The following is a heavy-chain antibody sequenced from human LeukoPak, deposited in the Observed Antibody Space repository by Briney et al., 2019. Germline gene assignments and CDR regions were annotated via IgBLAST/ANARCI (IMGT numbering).Heavy chain of an antibody. CDR1: GGSISSTIYY. CDR3: ARDGPRFTISGVLNNRFDP. D-gene: IGHD3-3*01. J-gene: IGHJ5*02. Sequence: SETLSLTCTVSGGSISSTIYYWGWIRQPPGKGLEWIGSIYYSGSTYYNPSLKSRVTISVDTSKNQFSLKLNSVTAADTAVYYCARDGPRFTISGVLNNRFDPWGQGTLVTVSS. CDR2: IYYSGST. V-gene: IGHV4-39*07.